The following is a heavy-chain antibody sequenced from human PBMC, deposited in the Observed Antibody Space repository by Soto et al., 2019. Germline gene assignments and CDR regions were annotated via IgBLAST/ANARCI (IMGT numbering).Heavy chain of an antibody. Sequence: SETLSLTCTVSGVSIRSYFWSWIRQPPGKGLEWIGYTYYTADTKYSPSLESRATISADPSKKQFSLSLSPVSAADTALYFCARSKNRGASFDYWGQGDLVTVSS. CDR1: GVSIRSYF. V-gene: IGHV4-59*01. CDR3: ARSKNRGASFDY. CDR2: TYYTADT. J-gene: IGHJ4*02. D-gene: IGHD3-10*01.